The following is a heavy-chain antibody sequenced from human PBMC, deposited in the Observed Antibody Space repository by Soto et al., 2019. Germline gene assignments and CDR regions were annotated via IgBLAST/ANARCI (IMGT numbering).Heavy chain of an antibody. J-gene: IGHJ4*02. D-gene: IGHD3-10*01. Sequence: QVQLQESGPGLVKPSGTLSLTCAVSGGSISSENWWTWVRQPPGRGLEWIGEIYHSGGTNYNPSLKSRVTILVDRSKNQFSLKLSSVTAADTAVYWCARVVGYYYGSGSYSVSPRYYFDFWGQGVLVTVSS. CDR1: GGSISSENW. CDR3: ARVVGYYYGSGSYSVSPRYYFDF. V-gene: IGHV4-4*01. CDR2: IYHSGGT.